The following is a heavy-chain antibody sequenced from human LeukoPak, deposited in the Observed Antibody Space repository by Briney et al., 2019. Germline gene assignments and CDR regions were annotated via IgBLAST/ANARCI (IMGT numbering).Heavy chain of an antibody. CDR1: GFTFSSNA. D-gene: IGHD4-11*01. V-gene: IGHV3-23*01. CDR3: AKLAVINGY. Sequence: TGGSLRLSCAASGFTFSSNAMSWVRQAPGKGLEWVSVISGSGGTKYYADSVKGRFTISRDNSKNTLYLQMNSLRGEDTAIYYCAKLAVINGYWGQGTLVTVSS. J-gene: IGHJ4*02. CDR2: ISGSGGTK.